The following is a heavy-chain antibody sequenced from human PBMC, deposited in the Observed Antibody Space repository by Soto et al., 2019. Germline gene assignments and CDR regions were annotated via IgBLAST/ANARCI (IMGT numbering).Heavy chain of an antibody. CDR1: GFTFRDYA. CDR2: ITGSSSNL. D-gene: IGHD3-10*01. J-gene: IGHJ4*02. CDR3: AKGGAVYGLLPHDY. V-gene: IGHV3-23*01. Sequence: EVQLLESGGGLEQPGGSLRLSCAASGFTFRDYAMSWVRQAPGKGLGWVTTITGSSSNLYYSDSVKGRFAISRDNSKNTLYLQMDSLTAEDTAVYYCAKGGAVYGLLPHDYWGQGTLVTVSS.